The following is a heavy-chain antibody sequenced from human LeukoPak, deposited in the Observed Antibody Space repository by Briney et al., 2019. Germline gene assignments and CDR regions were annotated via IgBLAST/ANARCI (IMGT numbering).Heavy chain of an antibody. D-gene: IGHD6-25*01. CDR2: FDPEDGET. CDR1: GYTLIELS. V-gene: IGHV1-24*01. CDR3: ATLAASFGAGRWWFDP. Sequence: ASVKVSCKVSGYTLIELSMHWVRQAPGKGLEWMGGFDPEDGETIYAQKFQGRVTMTEDTSTDTAYMELSSLRSEDTAVYYCATLAASFGAGRWWFDPWGQGTLVTVSS. J-gene: IGHJ5*02.